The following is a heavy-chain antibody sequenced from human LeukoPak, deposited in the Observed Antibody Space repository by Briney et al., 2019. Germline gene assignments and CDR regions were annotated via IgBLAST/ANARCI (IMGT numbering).Heavy chain of an antibody. D-gene: IGHD6-19*01. V-gene: IGHV4-61*01. CDR3: ARDVGGSGWAYNWFDP. Sequence: SETLSLTCTVSGVSISSSSYYWGWIRQPPGKGLEWIGYIYYSGSTNYNPSLKSRVTISVDTSKNQFSLKLSSVTAADTAVYYCARDVGGSGWAYNWFDPWGQGTLVTVSS. J-gene: IGHJ5*02. CDR1: GVSISSSSYY. CDR2: IYYSGST.